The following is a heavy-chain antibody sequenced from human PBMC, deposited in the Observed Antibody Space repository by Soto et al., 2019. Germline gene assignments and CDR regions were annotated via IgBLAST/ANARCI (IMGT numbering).Heavy chain of an antibody. J-gene: IGHJ4*02. Sequence: SETLSLTCTVSGGSISSRGYYLGRIRQPPGKGLEWIGSVSYRGSTYYNPSLKSRVTISVDTSKNQFSLKLTSVTAADTAVYYCARHVVGPQLWLTPFDFWGQGTPVTVSS. D-gene: IGHD5-18*01. CDR1: GGSISSRGYY. V-gene: IGHV4-39*01. CDR3: ARHVVGPQLWLTPFDF. CDR2: VSYRGST.